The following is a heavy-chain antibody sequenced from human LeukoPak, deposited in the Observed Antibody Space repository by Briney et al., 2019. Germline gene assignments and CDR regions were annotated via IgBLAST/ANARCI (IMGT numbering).Heavy chain of an antibody. J-gene: IGHJ4*02. CDR2: ISSNGGST. CDR3: ARAGPHDDTAMVV. CDR1: GFTVSSNY. V-gene: IGHV3-64*01. D-gene: IGHD5-18*01. Sequence: GGSLRLSCAASGFTVSSNYMTWVRQAPGKGLEYVSAISSNGGSTYYANSVKGRFTISRDNSKNTLYLQMGSLRAEDMAVYYCARAGPHDDTAMVVWGQGTLVTVSS.